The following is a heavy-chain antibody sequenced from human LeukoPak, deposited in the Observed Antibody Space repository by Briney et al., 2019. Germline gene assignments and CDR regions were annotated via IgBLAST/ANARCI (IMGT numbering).Heavy chain of an antibody. J-gene: IGHJ4*02. D-gene: IGHD3-22*01. CDR3: ARDSNYYDSFDY. Sequence: GGSLRLSCAASGFTFSSYGMHWVRQAPGKGLEWVAVIWYDGSNKYYADSVKGRFTISRDNSKNTLYLQMNRLRAEDTAVYYCARDSNYYDSFDYWGQGTLVTVSS. CDR2: IWYDGSNK. CDR1: GFTFSSYG. V-gene: IGHV3-33*01.